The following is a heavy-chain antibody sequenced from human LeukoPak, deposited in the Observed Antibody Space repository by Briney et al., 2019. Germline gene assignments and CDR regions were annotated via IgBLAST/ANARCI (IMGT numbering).Heavy chain of an antibody. D-gene: IGHD4-23*01. Sequence: GGSLRLSCAASGFTFSSYAMSWVRQAPGKGLGWVSAISGSGGSTYYADSVKGRFTISRDNSKNTLYLQVNSLTAEDTAVYYCARGNSDAFDIWGHGTMVTVSS. CDR3: ARGNSDAFDI. J-gene: IGHJ3*02. CDR1: GFTFSSYA. V-gene: IGHV3-23*01. CDR2: ISGSGGST.